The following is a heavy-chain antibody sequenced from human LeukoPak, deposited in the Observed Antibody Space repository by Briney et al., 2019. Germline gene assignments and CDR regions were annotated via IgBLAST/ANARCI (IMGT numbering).Heavy chain of an antibody. CDR2: ISSSVGTI. V-gene: IGHV3-48*03. J-gene: IGHJ4*02. CDR1: GFTFSSYE. Sequence: GGSLRLSCAASGFTFSSYEMNWVRQAPGKGLEWVSYISSSVGTIYYADSVKGRFTISRDNSKNTLYLQMNSLRAEDTAVYYCARDWGYCSSTSCHVFDYWGQGTLVTVSS. D-gene: IGHD2-2*01. CDR3: ARDWGYCSSTSCHVFDY.